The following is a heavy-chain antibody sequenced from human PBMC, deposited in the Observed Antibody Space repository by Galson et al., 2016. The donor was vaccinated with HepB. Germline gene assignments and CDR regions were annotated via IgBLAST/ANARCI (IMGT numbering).Heavy chain of an antibody. Sequence: SLRLSCATSGFTFSDYAMGWFRQAPGKGLEWVSVMRDKTYSGTTEVAASVKGRFIISRDDSKSIAYLQMNSLKSAETAVYYCTRNSGGNSRGPTYWGQGTLVTVSS. J-gene: IGHJ4*02. V-gene: IGHV3-49*03. CDR1: GFTFSDYA. CDR2: MRDKTYSGTT. CDR3: TRNSGGNSRGPTY. D-gene: IGHD4-23*01.